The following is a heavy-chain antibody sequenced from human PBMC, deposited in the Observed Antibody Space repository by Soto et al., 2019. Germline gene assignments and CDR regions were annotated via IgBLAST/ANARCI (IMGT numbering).Heavy chain of an antibody. Sequence: PGGSLRLSCAASGFTFSSYSMNWVRQAPGKGLEWVSSISSSSSYIYYAHSVKGRFTISRDNAKNSLYLQMNSLRAEDTAVYYCARELRGIAAADAFDYWGQGTLVTVSS. V-gene: IGHV3-21*01. CDR3: ARELRGIAAADAFDY. CDR1: GFTFSSYS. D-gene: IGHD6-13*01. CDR2: ISSSSSYI. J-gene: IGHJ4*02.